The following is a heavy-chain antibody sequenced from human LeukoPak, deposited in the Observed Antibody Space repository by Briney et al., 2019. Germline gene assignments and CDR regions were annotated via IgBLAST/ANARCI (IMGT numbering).Heavy chain of an antibody. CDR2: IFHSGST. CDR3: ARVRGLYCFDY. Sequence: PSETLSLTCAVSGYSTSSGYYWGWIRQPPGKGLEWIGSIFHSGSTYYNPSLKSRVTISVDTSKNQFSLKLSSVTAADTAVYYCARVRGLYCFDYWGQGTLVTVSS. D-gene: IGHD2-15*01. CDR1: GYSTSSGYY. V-gene: IGHV4-38-2*01. J-gene: IGHJ4*02.